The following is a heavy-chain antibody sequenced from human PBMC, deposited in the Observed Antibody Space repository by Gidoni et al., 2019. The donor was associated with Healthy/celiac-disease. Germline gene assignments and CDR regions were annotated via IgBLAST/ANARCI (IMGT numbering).Heavy chain of an antibody. Sequence: EVQLVESGGGLVMPGGSLRLFCAASGFTFSSYSMNWVRQAPGKGLEWVSSISSSSSYIYYADSVKGRFTISRDNAKNSLYLQMNSLRAEDTAVYYCAREHFGSSSLGVDYWGQGTLVTVSS. J-gene: IGHJ4*02. CDR3: AREHFGSSSLGVDY. CDR2: ISSSSSYI. V-gene: IGHV3-21*01. D-gene: IGHD6-6*01. CDR1: GFTFSSYS.